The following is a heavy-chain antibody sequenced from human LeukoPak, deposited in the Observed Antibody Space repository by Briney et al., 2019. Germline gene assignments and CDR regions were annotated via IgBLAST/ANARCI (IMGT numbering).Heavy chain of an antibody. CDR3: ARAAVILAASRWFDS. Sequence: PGGSLRLSCAVSGLTFSNSAMSWVRQAPGKGLEWVSAISVGSDVIYYADSLKGRFTISRDNSNNTVYLQMNSLRPEDTAVYYCARAAVILAASRWFDSWGQGTLVSVSS. D-gene: IGHD3-9*01. CDR2: ISVGSDVI. J-gene: IGHJ5*01. V-gene: IGHV3-23*01. CDR1: GLTFSNSA.